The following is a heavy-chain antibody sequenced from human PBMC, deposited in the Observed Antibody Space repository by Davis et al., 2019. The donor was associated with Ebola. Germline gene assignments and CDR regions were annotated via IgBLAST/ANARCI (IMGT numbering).Heavy chain of an antibody. CDR2: IKQDGSEK. Sequence: PGGSLRLSCAASGFTFSSYWMSWVRQAPGKGLEWVANIKQDGSEKYYVDSVKGRFTISRDNAKNSLYLQMNSLRAEDTAVYYCARESLVPAAINYYYGMDVWGQGTTVTVSS. V-gene: IGHV3-7*01. CDR1: GFTFSSYW. J-gene: IGHJ6*02. CDR3: ARESLVPAAINYYYGMDV. D-gene: IGHD2-2*01.